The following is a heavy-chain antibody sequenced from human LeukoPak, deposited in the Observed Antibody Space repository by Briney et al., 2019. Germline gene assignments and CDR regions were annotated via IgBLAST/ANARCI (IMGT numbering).Heavy chain of an antibody. V-gene: IGHV3-53*01. CDR2: MNSGGST. Sequence: GRSLRLSCAASGFIVSSDFMNWVRQAPGKGLEWVSAMNSGGSTFYADSVKGRFIISRDKSRNMLYFQMNSLRVDDTAVYYCTRGGSMVRGVLWGQGTLVTVSS. J-gene: IGHJ4*02. D-gene: IGHD3-10*01. CDR3: TRGGSMVRGVL. CDR1: GFIVSSDF.